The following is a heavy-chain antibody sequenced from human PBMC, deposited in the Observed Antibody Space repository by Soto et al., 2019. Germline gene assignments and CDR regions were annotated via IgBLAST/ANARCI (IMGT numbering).Heavy chain of an antibody. J-gene: IGHJ4*02. CDR1: GGSISSYY. CDR2: IYYSGST. Sequence: SETLSLTCTVSGGSISSYYWSWIRQPPGKGLEWIGYIYYSGSTNYNPSLKSRVTISVDTSKNQFSLKLSSVTAADTAVYYCARLPWSGSGGNFDYWGQGTLVTVSS. V-gene: IGHV4-59*01. D-gene: IGHD6-19*01. CDR3: ARLPWSGSGGNFDY.